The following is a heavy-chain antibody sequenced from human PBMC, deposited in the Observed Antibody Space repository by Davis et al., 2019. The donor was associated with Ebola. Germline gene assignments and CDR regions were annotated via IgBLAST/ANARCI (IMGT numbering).Heavy chain of an antibody. J-gene: IGHJ6*02. CDR2: INHSGST. CDR1: GGSFSGYY. CDR3: ARAKKNSNYLAYYYYGMDV. D-gene: IGHD4-11*01. V-gene: IGHV4-34*01. Sequence: SETLSLTCAVYGGSFSGYYWSWIRQPPGKGLEWIGEINHSGSTNYNPSLKSRVTISVDTSKNQFSLKLSSVTAADTAVFYCARAKKNSNYLAYYYYGMDVWGQGTTVTVSS.